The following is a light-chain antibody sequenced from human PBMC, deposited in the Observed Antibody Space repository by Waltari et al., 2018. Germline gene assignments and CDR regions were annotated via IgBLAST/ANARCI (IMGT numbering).Light chain of an antibody. CDR1: SLKRSY. J-gene: IGLJ1*01. CDR3: SSRDSGAHRHV. CDR2: GQN. V-gene: IGLV3-19*01. Sequence: SSELTQDPAVSVALGHTVRITSHGYSLKRSYSTWYQQKEGQAPILVIYGQNNRPSGIPDRFSGSYSGRTASLTITGAQAEDEADYYCSSRDSGAHRHVFGTGTKVTVL.